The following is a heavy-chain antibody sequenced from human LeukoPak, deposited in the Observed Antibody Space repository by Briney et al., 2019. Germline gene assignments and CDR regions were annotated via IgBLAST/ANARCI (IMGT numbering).Heavy chain of an antibody. D-gene: IGHD2-21*02. CDR3: ARLFSRSGGDCYLCPLFDY. J-gene: IGHJ4*02. V-gene: IGHV4-39*07. Sequence: PSETLSLTCTVSGGSISSSSYYWGWIRQPPGKGLEWIGSIYYSGSTYYNPSLKSRVTISVDTSKNQFSLKLSSVTAADTAVYYCARLFSRSGGDCYLCPLFDYWGQGTLVTVSS. CDR1: GGSISSSSYY. CDR2: IYYSGST.